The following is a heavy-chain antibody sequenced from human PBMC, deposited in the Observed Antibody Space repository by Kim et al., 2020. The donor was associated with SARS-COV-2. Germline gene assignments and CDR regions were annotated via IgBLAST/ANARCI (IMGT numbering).Heavy chain of an antibody. CDR2: IYYSGST. Sequence: SETLSLTCTVSGGSISSYYWSWIRQPPGKGLEWIGYIYYSGSTNYNPSLKSRVTISVDTSKNQFSLKLSSVTAADTAVYYCARDSGSGWYQSPIYGMDVWGQGTTVTVSS. CDR3: ARDSGSGWYQSPIYGMDV. D-gene: IGHD6-19*01. V-gene: IGHV4-59*01. J-gene: IGHJ6*02. CDR1: GGSISSYY.